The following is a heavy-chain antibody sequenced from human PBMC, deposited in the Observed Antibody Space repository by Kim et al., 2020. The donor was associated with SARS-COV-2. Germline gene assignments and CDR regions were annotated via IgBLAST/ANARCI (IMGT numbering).Heavy chain of an antibody. V-gene: IGHV3-21*01. D-gene: IGHD3-22*01. CDR3: ARDERNYYDSSGYSYPLDY. CDR2: ISSSSSYI. Sequence: GGSLRLSCAASGFTFSSYSMNWVRQAPGKGLEWVSSISSSSSYIYYADSVKGRFTISRDNAKNSLYLQMNSLRAEDTAVYYCARDERNYYDSSGYSYPLDYWGQGTLVTVSS. CDR1: GFTFSSYS. J-gene: IGHJ4*02.